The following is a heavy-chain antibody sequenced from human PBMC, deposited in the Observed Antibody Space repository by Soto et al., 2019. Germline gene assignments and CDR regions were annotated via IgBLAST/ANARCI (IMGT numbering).Heavy chain of an antibody. D-gene: IGHD3-10*01. CDR3: ARDRGGRIYYYYGMDF. Sequence: QVQLVQSGAEVKKPGASVKVSCKASGYTFTSYGISWVRQAPGQGLEWMGWISAYNGNTNYAQKLQGRVTMTTDTSTSTSYMALRSLRSDDTAVYYCARDRGGRIYYYYGMDFWGQGTPVTVSS. V-gene: IGHV1-18*01. CDR1: GYTFTSYG. J-gene: IGHJ6*02. CDR2: ISAYNGNT.